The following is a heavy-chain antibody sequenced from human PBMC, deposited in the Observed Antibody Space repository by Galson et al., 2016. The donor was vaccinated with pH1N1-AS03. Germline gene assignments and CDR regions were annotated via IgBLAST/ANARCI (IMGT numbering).Heavy chain of an antibody. CDR1: GDSVSGGHW. CDR3: ARVLTPGYFHTMDV. J-gene: IGHJ6*02. D-gene: IGHD2/OR15-2a*01. Sequence: SETLSLTCAVSGDSVSGGHWWTWVRQSPGKGLEWIGYIYLRGGTDYNPSLADRVIISADRSTNDFSLTLSSVTAADTAVYYCARVLTPGYFHTMDVWGRGTTVTVSS. CDR2: IYLRGGT. V-gene: IGHV4-4*02.